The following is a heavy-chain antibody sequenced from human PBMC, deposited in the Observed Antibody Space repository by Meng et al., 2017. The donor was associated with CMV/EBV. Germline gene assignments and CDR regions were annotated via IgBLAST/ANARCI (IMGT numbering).Heavy chain of an antibody. D-gene: IGHD3-22*01. J-gene: IGHJ4*02. CDR2: ISSSSSYI. CDR1: GFTFSSYS. Sequence: ETLSLTCAASGFTFSSYSMNWVRQAPGKGLEWVSSISSSSSYIYYADSVKGRFTISRDNAKNSLYLQMNSLRAEDTAVYYCARDPGVVVTNYFDYWGQGTLVTVSS. V-gene: IGHV3-21*01. CDR3: ARDPGVVVTNYFDY.